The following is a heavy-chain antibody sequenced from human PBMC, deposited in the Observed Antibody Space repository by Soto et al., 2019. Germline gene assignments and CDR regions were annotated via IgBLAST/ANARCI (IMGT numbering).Heavy chain of an antibody. J-gene: IGHJ4*02. Sequence: GESLKISCKGSGYKFAGYWSAWVRQMPGKGLELMGIIYPSDSDTRYRPSFQGQVTISADKSISSAYLQWSSLRASDTAMYYCARGGVSTRTFDYWGQGTPVTVSS. V-gene: IGHV5-51*01. CDR2: IYPSDSDT. CDR1: GYKFAGYW. CDR3: ARGGVSTRTFDY. D-gene: IGHD3-3*01.